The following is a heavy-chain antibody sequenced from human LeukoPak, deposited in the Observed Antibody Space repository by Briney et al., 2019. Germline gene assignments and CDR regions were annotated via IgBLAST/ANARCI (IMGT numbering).Heavy chain of an antibody. Sequence: GGSLRLSCAASGFPFSSYWMHWVRQVPGKGLLWVSRINSDGSAAIYADSVRGRFTISRDNAKNTLYLQMSGLRVEDTAVYHCASDSPYYGMDVWGQGTTVTVSS. CDR2: INSDGSAA. CDR1: GFPFSSYW. V-gene: IGHV3-74*01. CDR3: ASDSPYYGMDV. J-gene: IGHJ6*02.